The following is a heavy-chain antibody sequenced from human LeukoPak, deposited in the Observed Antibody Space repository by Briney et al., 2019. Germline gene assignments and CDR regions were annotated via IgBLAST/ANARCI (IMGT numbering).Heavy chain of an antibody. D-gene: IGHD3-3*01. CDR2: IYSSGST. CDR1: GGSISSYY. CDR3: ARDLGFWSGPDY. Sequence: SETLSLTCTVSGGSISSYYWSWIRQPAGKGLQWIGRIYSSGSTNYNPSLKSRVTMSVDTSKNQFSLRLSSVTAADTAVYYCARDLGFWSGPDYWSQGTLVTVSS. J-gene: IGHJ4*02. V-gene: IGHV4-4*07.